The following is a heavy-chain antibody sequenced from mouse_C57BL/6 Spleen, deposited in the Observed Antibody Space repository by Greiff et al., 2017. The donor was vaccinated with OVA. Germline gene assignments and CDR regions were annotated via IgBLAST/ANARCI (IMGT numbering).Heavy chain of an antibody. J-gene: IGHJ4*01. CDR1: GYAFSSSW. D-gene: IGHD1-1*01. Sequence: QVQLQQSGPELVKPGASVKISCKASGYAFSSSWMNWVKQRPGKGLEWIGRIYPGDGDTNYNGKFKGKATLTADKSSSTAYMQLSSLTSEDSAVYFCEYYYGSSYAMDYWGQGTSVTVSS. CDR3: EYYYGSSYAMDY. V-gene: IGHV1-82*01. CDR2: IYPGDGDT.